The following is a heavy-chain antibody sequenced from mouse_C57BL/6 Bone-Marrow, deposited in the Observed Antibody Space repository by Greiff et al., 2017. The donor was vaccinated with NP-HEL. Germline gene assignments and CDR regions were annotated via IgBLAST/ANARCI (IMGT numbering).Heavy chain of an antibody. CDR3: ARQIRLRRGFDY. Sequence: EVKLQESGGDLVKPGGSLKLSCAASGFTFSSYGMSWVRQTPDKRLEWVATLSRCGSFTYYPDSLKGRFTISRDNAKNTLYLQMSSLKSEDTAMYYCARQIRLRRGFDYWGQGTTLTVSS. J-gene: IGHJ2*01. V-gene: IGHV5-6*01. CDR1: GFTFSSYG. CDR2: LSRCGSFT. D-gene: IGHD2-4*01.